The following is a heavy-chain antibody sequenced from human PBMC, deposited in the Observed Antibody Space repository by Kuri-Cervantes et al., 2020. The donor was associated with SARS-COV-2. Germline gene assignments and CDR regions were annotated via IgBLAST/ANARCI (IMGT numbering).Heavy chain of an antibody. CDR1: GYTFTTSD. CDR2: INPDTGNA. J-gene: IGHJ4*02. CDR3: ARGLDSGSYLSPWGADY. V-gene: IGHV1-8*02. D-gene: IGHD1-26*01. Sequence: ASVKVSCKASGYTFTTSDINWVRQATGQGLEWMGWINPDTGNAGYAQKFQGRVTVTRDTSTSTAFMELSSLRSDDTAVYYCARGLDSGSYLSPWGADYWGRGTLVTVSS.